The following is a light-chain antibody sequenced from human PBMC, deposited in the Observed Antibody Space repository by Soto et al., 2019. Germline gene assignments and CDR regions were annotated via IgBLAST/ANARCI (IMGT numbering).Light chain of an antibody. CDR1: SSDVGGYNY. CDR3: ISYADTAYV. J-gene: IGLJ1*01. CDR2: EVT. V-gene: IGLV2-8*01. Sequence: QSALTQPPSASGSPGQSVTISCTGTSSDVGGYNYVSWYQQHPGKAPKLMIYEVTKRPSGVPDRFSGSKSGNTASLTVSGLQAEDEADYYCISYADTAYVFGNGKKVTV.